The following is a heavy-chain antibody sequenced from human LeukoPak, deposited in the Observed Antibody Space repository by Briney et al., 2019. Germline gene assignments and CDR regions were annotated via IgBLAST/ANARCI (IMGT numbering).Heavy chain of an antibody. CDR1: GYTFTNYY. CDR3: ASLYDIVGTTVDY. J-gene: IGHJ4*02. CDR2: IDPNTGGT. Sequence: GASVKVSCKTSGYTFTNYYIHWVRQAPGQGLEWMGRIDPNTGGTKSAKNFQGRVTMTRDTSISTAYMALSGLRSVDTAVYYCASLYDIVGTTVDYWGQGTLVTVSS. V-gene: IGHV1-2*06. D-gene: IGHD1-26*01.